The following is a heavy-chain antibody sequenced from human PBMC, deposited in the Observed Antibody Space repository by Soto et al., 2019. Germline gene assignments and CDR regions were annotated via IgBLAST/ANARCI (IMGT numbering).Heavy chain of an antibody. CDR3: AKDRRGYCSSTSCRYRGSDY. Sequence: PGGSLRLSCAASGFTFSSYAMSWVRHAPGKGLEWVSAISGSGGSTYYADSVKGPFTISRDNSKNTLYLQMNSLRAEDTAVYYCAKDRRGYCSSTSCRYRGSDYWGQGTLVTVSS. CDR1: GFTFSSYA. CDR2: ISGSGGST. J-gene: IGHJ4*02. V-gene: IGHV3-23*01. D-gene: IGHD2-2*01.